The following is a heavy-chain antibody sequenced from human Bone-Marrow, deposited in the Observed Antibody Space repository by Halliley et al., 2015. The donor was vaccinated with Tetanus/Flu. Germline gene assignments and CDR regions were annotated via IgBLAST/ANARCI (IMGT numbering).Heavy chain of an antibody. J-gene: IGHJ4*02. Sequence: EWMGVINPSDGTTSYAQSSQGRVTMTRDTSTSTVYMELSSLRSEDTAVYYCARDRTGAGDILTAWGQGTLVTVS. D-gene: IGHD3-9*01. CDR3: ARDRTGAGDILTA. V-gene: IGHV1-46*01. CDR2: INPSDGTT.